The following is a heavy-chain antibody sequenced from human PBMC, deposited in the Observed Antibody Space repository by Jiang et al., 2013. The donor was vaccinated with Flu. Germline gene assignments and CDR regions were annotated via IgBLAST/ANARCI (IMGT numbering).Heavy chain of an antibody. D-gene: IGHD2-15*01. Sequence: LLKPSETLSLTCAVYGGSFSGYYWSWIRQPPGKGLEWIGEINHSGSTNYNPSLKSRVTISVDTSKNQFSLKLSSVTAADTAVYYCASLPSKGWRRDYWGQGTLVTVSS. CDR2: INHSGST. V-gene: IGHV4-34*01. J-gene: IGHJ4*02. CDR3: ASLPSKGWRRDY. CDR1: GGSFSGYY.